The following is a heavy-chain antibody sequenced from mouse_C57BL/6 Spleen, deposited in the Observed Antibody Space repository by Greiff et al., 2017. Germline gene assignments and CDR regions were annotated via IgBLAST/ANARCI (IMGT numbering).Heavy chain of an antibody. V-gene: IGHV5-4*01. J-gene: IGHJ1*03. CDR2: ISDGGSYT. CDR3: ARNVNFEV. CDR1: GFTFSSYA. Sequence: EVQGVESGGGLVKPGGSLKLSCAASGFTFSSYAMSWVRQTPEKRLEWVATISDGGSYTYYPDNVKGRFTISRDNAKNNLYLQMSHLKSEDTAMYYCARNVNFEVWGTGSTVTVSS.